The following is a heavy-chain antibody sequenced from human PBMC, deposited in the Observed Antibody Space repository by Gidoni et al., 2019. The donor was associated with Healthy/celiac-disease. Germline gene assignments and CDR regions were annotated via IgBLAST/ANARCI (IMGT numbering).Heavy chain of an antibody. J-gene: IGHJ5*02. Sequence: QVQLQESGPALVKPSETLSLTCTVSGGTIRSYSWSWIRQPPGKRLEWIGYIYYSERTNYNPSLDSRGTISVDTSKNQFYLKLSSVTAADTAVYYCARNYYDSSGYENWFDPWGQGTLVTVSS. CDR3: ARNYYDSSGYENWFDP. V-gene: IGHV4-59*01. CDR2: IYYSERT. CDR1: GGTIRSYS. D-gene: IGHD3-22*01.